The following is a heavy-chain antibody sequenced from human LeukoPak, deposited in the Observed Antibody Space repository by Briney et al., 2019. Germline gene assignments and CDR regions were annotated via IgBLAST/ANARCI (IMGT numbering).Heavy chain of an antibody. V-gene: IGHV4-59*11. CDR2: IYYSGKT. CDR3: ARANYYDSSGVRY. CDR1: GDSITSHY. D-gene: IGHD3-22*01. Sequence: SETLSLTCTVSGDSITSHYWSWFRQPPGQGLEWIAYIYYSGKTNYNPSLKSRVTISVDSSKNQFSLKLSSVTAADTAVYYCARANYYDSSGVRYWGQGTLVTVSS. J-gene: IGHJ4*02.